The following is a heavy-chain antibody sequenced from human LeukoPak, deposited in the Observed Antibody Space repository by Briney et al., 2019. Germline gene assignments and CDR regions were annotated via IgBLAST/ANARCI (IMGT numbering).Heavy chain of an antibody. Sequence: SETLSLTCAVYGGSFSGYCWSWIRQPPGKGLEWIGEINHSGSTNYNPSLKSRVTISVGTSKNQFSLKLSSVTAADTAVYYCARNLNDYVWGSYRYSPYGFDYWGQGTLVTVSS. J-gene: IGHJ4*02. CDR2: INHSGST. CDR3: ARNLNDYVWGSYRYSPYGFDY. V-gene: IGHV4-34*01. D-gene: IGHD3-16*02. CDR1: GGSFSGYC.